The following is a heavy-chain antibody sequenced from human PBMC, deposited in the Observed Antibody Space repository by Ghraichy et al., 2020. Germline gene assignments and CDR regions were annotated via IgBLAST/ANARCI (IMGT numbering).Heavy chain of an antibody. CDR3: AHIGGSGSTGDY. Sequence: SGPTLVKPTQTLTLTCTFSGFSLSTSGVGVGWIRQPPGKALEWLALIYCDYDKRYNPSLKSRLTITKDTSKNQVVLTMTNMDPVDTATYYCAHIGGSGSTGDYWGQGTLVTVSS. J-gene: IGHJ4*02. D-gene: IGHD3-10*01. CDR1: GFSLSTSGVG. V-gene: IGHV2-5*02. CDR2: IYCDYDK.